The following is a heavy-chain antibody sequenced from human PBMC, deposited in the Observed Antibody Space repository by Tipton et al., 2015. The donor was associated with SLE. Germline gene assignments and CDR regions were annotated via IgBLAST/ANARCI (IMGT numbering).Heavy chain of an antibody. CDR3: ARRGYSSSGGFDY. Sequence: TLSLTCTVSGGSIRSSSYYGGWIRQPPGKGLEWIGSIYYSGSTYYNPSLKSRVTISVDTSKNQFSLKLSSVTAADTAVYYCARRGYSSSGGFDYWGQGTLVTVSS. CDR1: GGSIRSSSYY. J-gene: IGHJ4*02. V-gene: IGHV4-39*01. CDR2: IYYSGST. D-gene: IGHD6-13*01.